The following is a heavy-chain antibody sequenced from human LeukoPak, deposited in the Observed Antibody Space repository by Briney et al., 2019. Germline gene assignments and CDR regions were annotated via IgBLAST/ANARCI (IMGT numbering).Heavy chain of an antibody. CDR2: ICTAGDT. CDR1: GFTFSDYD. CDR3: VRVAKERVGGVYYFDY. V-gene: IGHV3-13*01. J-gene: IGHJ4*02. Sequence: GRSLRLSCAPSGFTFSDYDMHWVRHAPGKGLEWVSAICTAGDTYYTGSVKGRFTISRENAKNSLYLQMNSLRAGDTAVYYCVRVAKERVGGVYYFDYWGQGTPVTVSS. D-gene: IGHD1-1*01.